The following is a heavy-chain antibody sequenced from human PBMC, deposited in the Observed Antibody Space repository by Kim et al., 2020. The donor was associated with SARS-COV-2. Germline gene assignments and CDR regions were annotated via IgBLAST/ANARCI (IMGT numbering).Heavy chain of an antibody. D-gene: IGHD6-13*01. Sequence: ADSVKGRFTIARENSMNTLYLQMNRLRAEDTAVYYCAKGVAAAGRGDMDVWGQGTTVTVSS. V-gene: IGHV3-33*06. J-gene: IGHJ6*02. CDR3: AKGVAAAGRGDMDV.